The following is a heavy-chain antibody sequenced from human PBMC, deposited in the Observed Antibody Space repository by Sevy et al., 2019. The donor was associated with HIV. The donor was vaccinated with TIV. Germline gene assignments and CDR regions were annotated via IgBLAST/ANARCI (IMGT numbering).Heavy chain of an antibody. CDR2: INSDGSST. Sequence: GGPLRLSCAASGFTFSSYWMHWVRQAPGKGLVWVSRINSDGSSTSYADSVKGRFTISRDNAKNTLYLQMNSLRAEDTAVYYCARRGVSSGWYRAFDIWGQGTMVTVSS. J-gene: IGHJ3*02. V-gene: IGHV3-74*01. CDR1: GFTFSSYW. CDR3: ARRGVSSGWYRAFDI. D-gene: IGHD6-19*01.